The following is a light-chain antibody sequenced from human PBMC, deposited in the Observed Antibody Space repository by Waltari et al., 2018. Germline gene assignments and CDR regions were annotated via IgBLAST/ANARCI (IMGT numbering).Light chain of an antibody. CDR3: QQYDGIVVT. V-gene: IGKV3-20*01. CDR1: QSVSTIS. Sequence: EIVLTQSPGTLSLSPGERATLSRRASQSVSTISLTWYQQKPGQAPRLLIYGTSSRATGIPDRFSGSGSGTDFTLTISRLQPEDFAIYYCQQYDGIVVTFGGGTKVEI. J-gene: IGKJ4*01. CDR2: GTS.